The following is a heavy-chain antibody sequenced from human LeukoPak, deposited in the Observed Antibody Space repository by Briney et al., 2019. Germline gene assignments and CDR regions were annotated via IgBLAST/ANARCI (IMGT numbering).Heavy chain of an antibody. CDR2: ISSSGSTK. CDR1: GFTFSSYE. D-gene: IGHD3-16*02. J-gene: IGHJ3*02. CDR3: AREGLRLGELSLKAPDAFDI. V-gene: IGHV3-48*03. Sequence: GGSLRLSCAASGFTFSSYEMNWVRQAPGKGLGWVSHISSSGSTKSYADSVKGRFTVSRDNAKNSLYLQMNSLRAEDTAVYYCAREGLRLGELSLKAPDAFDIWGQGTMVTVSS.